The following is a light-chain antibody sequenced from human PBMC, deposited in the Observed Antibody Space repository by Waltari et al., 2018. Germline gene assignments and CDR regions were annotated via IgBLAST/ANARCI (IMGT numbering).Light chain of an antibody. CDR1: ILGNKY. CDR3: QALGSNRWV. CDR2: QDI. J-gene: IGLJ3*02. V-gene: IGLV3-1*01. Sequence: SDELTQPPSVSVSPGQTASITCSGDILGNKYASWYQQKPGQAPRLVIYQDINRPAGIPGRFAGSKSGNTATLTISGTQAMDDADYYCQALGSNRWVFGGGTKLTVL.